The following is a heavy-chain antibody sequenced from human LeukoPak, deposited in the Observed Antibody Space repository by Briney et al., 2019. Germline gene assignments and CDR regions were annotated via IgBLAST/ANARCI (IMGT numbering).Heavy chain of an antibody. V-gene: IGHV3-15*01. Sequence: RGSLRLSCAASGFTFRNAWMSWVRQAPGKGLEWVGRVKTKTDDGTKDYAAPVKGRFTISRDESRNTVYLQMNSLKTEDTAVYYCITEVNYYYYMDVWGKGTTVTVSS. CDR3: ITEVNYYYYMDV. CDR2: VKTKTDDGTK. CDR1: GFTFRNAW. D-gene: IGHD4-11*01. J-gene: IGHJ6*03.